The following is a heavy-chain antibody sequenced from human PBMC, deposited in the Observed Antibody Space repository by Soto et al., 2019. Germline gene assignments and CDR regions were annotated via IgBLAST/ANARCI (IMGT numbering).Heavy chain of an antibody. CDR1: GYTFTSYD. V-gene: IGHV1-8*01. D-gene: IGHD6-13*01. J-gene: IGHJ4*02. Sequence: ASVKVSCKASGYTFTSYDINWVRRATGQGLEWMGWMNPNSGNTGYAQKFQGRVTMTRNTSISTAYMELSSLRSEDTAVYYCARGLSSSSWYRYSYFDYWGQGTLVTVSS. CDR2: MNPNSGNT. CDR3: ARGLSSSSWYRYSYFDY.